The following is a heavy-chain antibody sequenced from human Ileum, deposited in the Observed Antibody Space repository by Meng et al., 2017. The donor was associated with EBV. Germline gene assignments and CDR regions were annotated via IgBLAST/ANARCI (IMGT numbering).Heavy chain of an antibody. J-gene: IGHJ4*02. CDR3: AGDPHSGSPH. CDR2: MSYSGST. CDR1: GGSVSSAHSF. V-gene: IGHV4-61*01. D-gene: IGHD1-26*01. Sequence: QVRLQEPGQVLVKPSGPLSLTCTVFGGSVSSAHSFWTWIRQPPGKGLEWIGYMSYSGSTNYSPPLESRVTISVDTSKNQFSLKLSSVTAADTAVYYCAGDPHSGSPHWGQGTLVTVSS.